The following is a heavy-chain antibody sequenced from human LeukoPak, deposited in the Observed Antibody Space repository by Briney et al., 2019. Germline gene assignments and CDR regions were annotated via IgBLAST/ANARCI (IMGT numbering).Heavy chain of an antibody. J-gene: IGHJ4*02. CDR1: GFTFSSYA. D-gene: IGHD3-22*01. CDR3: AKVLFRDNSGPKTAGVDY. V-gene: IGHV3-23*01. CDR2: ISGSVDST. Sequence: PWGALRLSCAASGFTFSSYAMSWVRPAPGKGLEWVSGISGSVDSTYYADSVKGRFTISRDKSKNTLYLQMNSLRAEDTAVYYCAKVLFRDNSGPKTAGVDYWGQGTLVTVSS.